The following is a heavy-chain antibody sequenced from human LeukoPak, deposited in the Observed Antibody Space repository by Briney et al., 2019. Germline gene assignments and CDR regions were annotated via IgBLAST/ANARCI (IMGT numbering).Heavy chain of an antibody. V-gene: IGHV4-34*01. CDR1: GGSFSGYY. D-gene: IGHD3-22*01. Sequence: SETLSLTCAVYGGSFSGYYWSWIRQPPGKGLEWIGEINHSGSTNYNPSLKSRVTISVDTSKNRFSLKLSSVTAADTAVYYCAREPRDSSGYSPFDYWGQGTLVTVSS. CDR3: AREPRDSSGYSPFDY. J-gene: IGHJ4*02. CDR2: INHSGST.